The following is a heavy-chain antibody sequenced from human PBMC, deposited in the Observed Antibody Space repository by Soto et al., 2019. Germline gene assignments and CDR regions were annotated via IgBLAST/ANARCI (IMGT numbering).Heavy chain of an antibody. CDR2: ISSSSSYI. D-gene: IGHD2-15*01. J-gene: IGHJ6*02. CDR3: ARDYDGVVVVAARLTYGMDV. CDR1: GFTFSSYS. V-gene: IGHV3-21*01. Sequence: EVQLVESGGGLVKPGGSLRLSCAASGFTFSSYSMNWVRQAPGKGLEWVSSISSSSSYIYYADSVKGRFTISRDNAKNSLYLQMNSLRAEDTAVYYCARDYDGVVVVAARLTYGMDVWGQGTTVTVSS.